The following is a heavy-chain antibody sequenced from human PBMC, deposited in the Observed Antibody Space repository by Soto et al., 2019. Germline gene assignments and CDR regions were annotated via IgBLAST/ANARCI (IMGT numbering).Heavy chain of an antibody. J-gene: IGHJ4*02. V-gene: IGHV4-59*01. CDR2: MYYSGSS. D-gene: IGHD4-4*01. Sequence: LSLTCTVSGGSISSYYWSWIRQPPGKGLEWIGYMYYSGSSNYNPSLKSRVTISVDTSKNQFSLKLSSVTAADTAVYYCARGSGDAYSNFDYWGQGTLVTVSS. CDR3: ARGSGDAYSNFDY. CDR1: GGSISSYY.